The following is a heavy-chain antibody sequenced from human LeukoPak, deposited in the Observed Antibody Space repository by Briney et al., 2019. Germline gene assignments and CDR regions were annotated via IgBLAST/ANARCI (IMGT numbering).Heavy chain of an antibody. CDR1: GFNFGGYS. CDR3: ARVRVPTDMTLSHYYMDV. CDR2: IKSSSATI. V-gene: IGHV3-48*01. D-gene: IGHD1-1*01. Sequence: HPGGSLRLSCAASGFNFGGYSMSWVRQAPGRGLEWLSYIKSSSATIYYADSVKGRFIISRDNAQNSLYLQMDSLRAEDTAMYYCARVRVPTDMTLSHYYMDVWGKGTTVTVSS. J-gene: IGHJ6*03.